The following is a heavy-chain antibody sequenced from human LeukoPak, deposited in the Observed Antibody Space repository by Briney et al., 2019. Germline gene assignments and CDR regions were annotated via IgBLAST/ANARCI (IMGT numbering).Heavy chain of an antibody. D-gene: IGHD2-8*01. Sequence: PGGSLRLSCAASGFTFRNYNMNWVRQAPGKGLEWVSSISESSSFIQYADSLKGRFAISRDNAKNSLYLQMNSLRAEDTAVYYCARQRGYCSSGVCRGWFDPWGQGTLVPSPQ. CDR2: ISESSSFI. V-gene: IGHV3-21*01. J-gene: IGHJ5*02. CDR1: GFTFRNYN. CDR3: ARQRGYCSSGVCRGWFDP.